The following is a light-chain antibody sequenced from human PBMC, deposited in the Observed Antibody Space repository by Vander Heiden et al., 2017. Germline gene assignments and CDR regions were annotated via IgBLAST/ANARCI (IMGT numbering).Light chain of an antibody. V-gene: IGKV1-5*03. J-gene: IGKJ1*01. CDR1: QSTSAW. CDR3: QQFGSYLWT. Sequence: DIQMTQSPSTLSASVGDRVTTTFRASQSTSAWLAWYQQKPGKAPKVLLYKASTLKSGVPSRFSGSGFGTEFTLTISSLQPDDFAAYYCQQFGSYLWTFGQGTKVEFK. CDR2: KAS.